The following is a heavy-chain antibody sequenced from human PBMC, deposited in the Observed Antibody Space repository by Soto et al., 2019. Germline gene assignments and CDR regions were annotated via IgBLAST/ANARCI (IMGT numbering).Heavy chain of an antibody. CDR2: IRSKANSYAT. J-gene: IGHJ3*02. CDR1: GFTFSGSA. Sequence: GGSLRLSCAASGFTFSGSAMHWVRQASGKGLEWVGRIRSKANSYATAYAASVKGRFTISRDDSKNTAYLQMNSLKTEDTAVYYCTRHPEPIVVVVAATNDAFDIWGQGTMVTVSS. CDR3: TRHPEPIVVVVAATNDAFDI. D-gene: IGHD2-15*01. V-gene: IGHV3-73*01.